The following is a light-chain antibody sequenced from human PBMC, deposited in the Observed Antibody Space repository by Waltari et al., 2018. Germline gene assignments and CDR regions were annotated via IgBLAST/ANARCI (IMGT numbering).Light chain of an antibody. V-gene: IGLV1-51*01. CDR3: GTWDDSLRAGV. J-gene: IGLJ2*01. Sequence: QSVLTQPPSVSAAPGQTVTISCSGISSNIGSSYVSWYQQLPGTAPKLLIFNNNERPSGIPDRFSGSKSGTSATLGITGLQTGDEADYYCGTWDDSLRAGVFGGGTKLTVL. CDR2: NNN. CDR1: SSNIGSSY.